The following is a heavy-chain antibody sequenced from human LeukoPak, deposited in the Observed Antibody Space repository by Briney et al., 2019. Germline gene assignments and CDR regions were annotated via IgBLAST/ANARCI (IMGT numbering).Heavy chain of an antibody. D-gene: IGHD5/OR15-5a*01. Sequence: GGSLRLSCAGSGFTLSGNYMSWVRQAPGKGLEWVSVIYSGDSTYYADSVKGRFIISRDNSKNTVYLQMNSLRAEDTAVYYCASDRAVSNGRLYYWGQGTLVTVSS. V-gene: IGHV3-66*01. CDR3: ASDRAVSNGRLYY. CDR2: IYSGDST. CDR1: GFTLSGNY. J-gene: IGHJ4*02.